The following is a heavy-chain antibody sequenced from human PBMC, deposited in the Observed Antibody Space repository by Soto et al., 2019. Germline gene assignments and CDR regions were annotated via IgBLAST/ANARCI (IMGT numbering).Heavy chain of an antibody. V-gene: IGHV3-30-3*01. CDR3: ARDADRRFLEWLLAPYGMDV. Sequence: QVPLVESGGGVVQPGRSLRLSWAASGFTLSSYAIHWVRQAPCKGLEWVAVISYDGSNKYYADSVKGLFTISKDNSKNTLYLQMNSLRAEDTAVYYCARDADRRFLEWLLAPYGMDVCGQGTTVTVSS. J-gene: IGHJ6*02. CDR2: ISYDGSNK. D-gene: IGHD3-3*01. CDR1: GFTLSSYA.